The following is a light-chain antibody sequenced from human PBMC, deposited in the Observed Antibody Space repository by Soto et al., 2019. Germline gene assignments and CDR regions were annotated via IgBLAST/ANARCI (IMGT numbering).Light chain of an antibody. CDR3: QHYNGY. CDR1: QNIRSW. Sequence: DTPMTQSPTTLSASVGDRVTITCRASQNIRSWLAWYQQKPGKAPKVLIYDASTLESGVPSRFSGSGFGTEFTLTISSLQPDDFATYYCQHYNGYFGQGTKLEIK. CDR2: DAS. V-gene: IGKV1-5*01. J-gene: IGKJ2*01.